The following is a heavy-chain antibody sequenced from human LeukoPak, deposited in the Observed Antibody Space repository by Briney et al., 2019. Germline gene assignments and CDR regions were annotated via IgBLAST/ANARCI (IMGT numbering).Heavy chain of an antibody. Sequence: GGSLRLSCAASGFTFSSYSMNWVRQAPGKGLEWVSYITSRGSTIYYADSVKGRFTISRDNAKNSLYLQMNSLRAEDTAVYYCARINRECSGNSCYPGAFDYWGQGTLVTVSS. J-gene: IGHJ4*02. CDR1: GFTFSSYS. CDR2: ITSRGSTI. CDR3: ARINRECSGNSCYPGAFDY. V-gene: IGHV3-48*04. D-gene: IGHD2-15*01.